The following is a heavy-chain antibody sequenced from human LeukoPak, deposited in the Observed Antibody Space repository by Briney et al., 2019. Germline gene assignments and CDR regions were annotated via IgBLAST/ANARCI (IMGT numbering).Heavy chain of an antibody. J-gene: IGHJ3*02. D-gene: IGHD6-6*01. CDR2: ISGSATNT. CDR3: AKDRSIAARRAFDI. CDR1: GFTFSSYA. V-gene: IGHV3-23*01. Sequence: GGSLRLSCAASGFTFSSYAMSWVRQAPGEGLEWVSAISGSATNTYYADSVKGRFTISRDNSKNTLHLQMNSLRAEDTAVYYCAKDRSIAARRAFDIWGRGTMVTVSS.